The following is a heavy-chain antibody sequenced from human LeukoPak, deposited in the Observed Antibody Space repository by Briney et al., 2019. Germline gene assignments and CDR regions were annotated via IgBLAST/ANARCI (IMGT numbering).Heavy chain of an antibody. J-gene: IGHJ4*02. Sequence: ASAKVSCKVSGYTLTELSMHWVRQAPGKGLEWMGGFDPEDGETIYAQKFQGRVTMTEDTSTDTAYMELSSLRSEDTAVYYCATDPWNYGPRGDYWDQGTLVTVSS. CDR3: ATDPWNYGPRGDY. V-gene: IGHV1-24*01. D-gene: IGHD1-7*01. CDR1: GYTLTELS. CDR2: FDPEDGET.